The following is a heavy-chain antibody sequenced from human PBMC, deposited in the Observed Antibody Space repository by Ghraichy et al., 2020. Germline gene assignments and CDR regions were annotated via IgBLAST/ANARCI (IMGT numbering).Heavy chain of an antibody. CDR2: IGTAGDP. J-gene: IGHJ2*01. CDR3: ARRGYGDYGWYFAL. Sequence: GGSQRLSCAASGFTLSSYDMHWVRQATGKGPEWVSVIGTAGDPYYPGSVKGRFTTSRENAKNSLYLQMNSLRAGDTAVYYCARRGYGDYGWYFALWGRGTLVTVSS. CDR1: GFTLSSYD. D-gene: IGHD4-17*01. V-gene: IGHV3-13*05.